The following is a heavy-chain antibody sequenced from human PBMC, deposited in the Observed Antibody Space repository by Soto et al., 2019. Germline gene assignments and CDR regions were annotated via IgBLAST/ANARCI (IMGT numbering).Heavy chain of an antibody. CDR3: AREYGYYYGMDV. CDR1: GFTFSSYW. Sequence: GGSLRLSCAASGFTFSSYWMHWVRQAPGKGLVWVSRINSDGSSTSYADSVKGRFTISKDNAKNTLYLQMNSLRAEDTAVYYCAREYGYYYGMDVWGQGTTVTVSS. CDR2: INSDGSST. V-gene: IGHV3-74*01. D-gene: IGHD4-17*01. J-gene: IGHJ6*02.